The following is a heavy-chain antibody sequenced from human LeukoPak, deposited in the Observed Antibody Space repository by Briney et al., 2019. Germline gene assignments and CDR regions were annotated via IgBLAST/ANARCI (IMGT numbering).Heavy chain of an antibody. Sequence: GRSLRLSCAASGFTFSSYGMHWVPQAPGKGLEWVAVISYDGSNKYYADSVKGRFTISRDNSKNTLYLQMNSLRAEDTAVYYCAKDFYSYGGYFDYWGQGTLVTVSS. D-gene: IGHD4-23*01. CDR1: GFTFSSYG. CDR2: ISYDGSNK. V-gene: IGHV3-30*18. CDR3: AKDFYSYGGYFDY. J-gene: IGHJ4*02.